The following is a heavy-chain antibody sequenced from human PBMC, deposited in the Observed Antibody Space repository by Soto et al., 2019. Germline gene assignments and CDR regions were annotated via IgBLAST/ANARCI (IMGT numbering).Heavy chain of an antibody. J-gene: IGHJ4*02. V-gene: IGHV4-59*01. CDR1: GDSICRYS. CDR3: AREGYNFGPFDY. D-gene: IGHD5-18*01. CDR2: IYYSGST. Sequence: PSEPLSLTCPVSGDSICRYSPSWILQPPGKGLEWIGYIYYSGSTNYNPSLKSRVTISVDTSKNQFSLKLNSVTAADTAVYYCAREGYNFGPFDYWGQGALVTVSS.